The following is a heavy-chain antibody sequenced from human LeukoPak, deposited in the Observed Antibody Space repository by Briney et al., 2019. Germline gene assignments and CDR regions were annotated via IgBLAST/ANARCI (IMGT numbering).Heavy chain of an antibody. D-gene: IGHD6-6*01. CDR2: ISSDGSNK. J-gene: IGHJ5*02. V-gene: IGHV3-30-3*01. CDR3: ARGLEAYSSSS. Sequence: GGSLRLSYAASGFTFSSYAMHWVRQAPGKGLEGVAVISSDGSNKYYADSMKGRFTISRDNSKNTLYLQMNSLRAEDTAVYYCARGLEAYSSSSWGQGTLVTVSS. CDR1: GFTFSSYA.